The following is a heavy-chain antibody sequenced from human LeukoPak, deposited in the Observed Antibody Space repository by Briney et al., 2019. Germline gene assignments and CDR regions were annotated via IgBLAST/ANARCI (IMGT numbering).Heavy chain of an antibody. J-gene: IGHJ6*03. D-gene: IGHD3-3*01. CDR1: GFTFSGYW. CDR3: ATGGGWVPSFGVVTHIDV. V-gene: IGHV3-74*01. CDR2: IDNGGHGR. Sequence: GGSLRLSCAASGFTFSGYWMHWVRQGPEKGLELFSRIDNGGHGRRSADSVKGRFTTSRDNAKNTLYLQMNSLRFEATAVYYCATGGGWVPSFGVVTHIDVWGKGTTVTVSS.